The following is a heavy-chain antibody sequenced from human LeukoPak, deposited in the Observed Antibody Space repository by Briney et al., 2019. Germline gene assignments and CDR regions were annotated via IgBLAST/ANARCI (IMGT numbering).Heavy chain of an antibody. J-gene: IGHJ4*02. Sequence: PSETLSLTCTVSGGSISSYYWSWIRQPPGKGLEWIGYIYHSGSTYYNPSLKSRVTISVDRSKNQFSLKLSSVTAADTAVYYCARYCGGDCYRPFDYWGQGTLVTVSS. CDR3: ARYCGGDCYRPFDY. D-gene: IGHD2-21*01. CDR2: IYHSGST. V-gene: IGHV4-59*12. CDR1: GGSISSYY.